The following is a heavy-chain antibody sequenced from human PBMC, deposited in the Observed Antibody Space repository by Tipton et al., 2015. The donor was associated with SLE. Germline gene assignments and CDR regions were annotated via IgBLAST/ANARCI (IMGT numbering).Heavy chain of an antibody. CDR2: IKQDGSEK. D-gene: IGHD1-26*01. Sequence: SLRLSCAASGFTFSSYWMSWVRQAPGKGLEWVANIKQDGSEKYYVDSVKGRFTISRDNSKNTLYLQMNSLRAEDTAVYYCAKDQSYQGYYYYGMDVWGQGTTVTVSS. V-gene: IGHV3-7*01. J-gene: IGHJ6*02. CDR1: GFTFSSYW. CDR3: AKDQSYQGYYYYGMDV.